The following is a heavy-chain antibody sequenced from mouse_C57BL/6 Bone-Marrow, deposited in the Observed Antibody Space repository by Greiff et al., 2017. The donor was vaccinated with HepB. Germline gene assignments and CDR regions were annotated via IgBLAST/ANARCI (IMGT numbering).Heavy chain of an antibody. CDR1: GYTFTSYW. V-gene: IGHV1-69*01. J-gene: IGHJ2*01. Sequence: VQLQQPGAELVMPGASVKLSCKASGYTFTSYWMHWVKQRPGQGLEWIGEIDPSDSYTNYNQKFKGKSTLTVDKSSSTAYMQLSSLASEDSAVYYCARGWLLDYWGQGTTLTVSS. CDR2: IDPSDSYT. CDR3: ARGWLLDY. D-gene: IGHD2-3*01.